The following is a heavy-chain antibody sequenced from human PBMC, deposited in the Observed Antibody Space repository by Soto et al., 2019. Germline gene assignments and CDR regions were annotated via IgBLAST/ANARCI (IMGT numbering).Heavy chain of an antibody. CDR1: GFTFDDYV. CDR3: AKWDDYGDRKEAFDI. J-gene: IGHJ3*02. V-gene: IGHV3-9*01. CDR2: ISWNSGSI. D-gene: IGHD4-17*01. Sequence: EVQLVESGGGLVQPGRSLRLSCAASGFTFDDYVMHWVRQAPGKGLEWVSGISWNSGSIGYADPVKGRFTISRDNAKNSLYLQMNSLRAEDTALYYCAKWDDYGDRKEAFDIWGQGTMVTVSS.